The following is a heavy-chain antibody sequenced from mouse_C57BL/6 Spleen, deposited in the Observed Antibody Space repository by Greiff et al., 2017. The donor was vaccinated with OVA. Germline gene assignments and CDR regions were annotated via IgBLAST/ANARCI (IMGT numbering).Heavy chain of an antibody. Sequence: EVKLMESGGGLVKPGGSLKLSCAASGFTFSDYGMHWVRQAPEKGLEWVAYISSGSSTIYYADTVKGRYTISRDNAKNTLFLQMTSLRSEDTAMYYCARNNNWDYFDYWGQGTTLTVSS. V-gene: IGHV5-17*01. CDR3: ARNNNWDYFDY. CDR2: ISSGSSTI. J-gene: IGHJ2*01. D-gene: IGHD4-1*01. CDR1: GFTFSDYG.